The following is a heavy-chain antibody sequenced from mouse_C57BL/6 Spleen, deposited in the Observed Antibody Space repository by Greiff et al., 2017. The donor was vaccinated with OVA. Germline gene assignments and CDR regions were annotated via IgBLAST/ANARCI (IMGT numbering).Heavy chain of an antibody. CDR2: IWSGGST. V-gene: IGHV2-2*01. CDR1: GFSLTSYG. D-gene: IGHD2-3*01. J-gene: IGHJ4*01. Sequence: VMLVESGPGLVQPSQSLSITCTVSGFSLTSYGVHWVRQSPGKGLEWLGVIWSGGSTDYNAAFISRLSISKDNSKSQVFFKMNSLQADDTAIYYCARPIYEDAMDYWGQGTSVTVSS. CDR3: ARPIYEDAMDY.